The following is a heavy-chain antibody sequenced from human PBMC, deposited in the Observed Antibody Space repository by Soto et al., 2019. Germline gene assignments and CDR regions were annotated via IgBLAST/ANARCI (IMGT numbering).Heavy chain of an antibody. CDR2: IYPGDSDT. CDR3: ARLAVGGKTYDAFDI. CDR1: GYTFTTYW. Sequence: PGESLKISCKGSGYTFTTYWIGWVRQMPGKGLECMGTIYPGDSDTRYSPSFQGQVTISADKSISTAYLQWSSLKAPDTAMYYCARLAVGGKTYDAFDIWGQGTVVTVSS. J-gene: IGHJ3*02. D-gene: IGHD6-19*01. V-gene: IGHV5-51*01.